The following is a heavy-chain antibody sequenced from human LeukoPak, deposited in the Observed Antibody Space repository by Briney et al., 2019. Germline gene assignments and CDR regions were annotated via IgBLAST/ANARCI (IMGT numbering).Heavy chain of an antibody. CDR1: GGSISSYY. J-gene: IGHJ3*02. D-gene: IGHD2/OR15-2a*01. V-gene: IGHV4-59*01. CDR2: IYYSGST. Sequence: PSETLSLTCTVSGGSISSYYWSWIRQPPGKGLEWIGYIYYSGSTNYNPSLKSRVTISVDTSKNQFSLKLSSVTAADTAVYYCARDLRVLDAFDIWGQGTMVTVSS. CDR3: ARDLRVLDAFDI.